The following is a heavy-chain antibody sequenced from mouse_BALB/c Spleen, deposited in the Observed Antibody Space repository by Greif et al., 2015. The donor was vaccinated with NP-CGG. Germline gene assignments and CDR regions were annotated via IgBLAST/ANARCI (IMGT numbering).Heavy chain of an antibody. CDR1: GFNIKDTY. CDR2: IDPANGNT. V-gene: IGHV14-3*02. Sequence: VQLQQSGAELVKPGASVKLSCTASGFNIKDTYMHWVKQRPEQGLEWIGRIDPANGNTKYDPKFQGKATIVADTSSNTAYLQLSSLISEDTAVYYCARWDWYFDVWGAGTTVTVSS. J-gene: IGHJ1*01. CDR3: ARWDWYFDV.